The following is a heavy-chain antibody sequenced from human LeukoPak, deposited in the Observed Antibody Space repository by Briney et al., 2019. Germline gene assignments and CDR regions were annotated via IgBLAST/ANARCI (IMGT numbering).Heavy chain of an antibody. D-gene: IGHD5-24*01. Sequence: SETLSLTCAVYDGSFSGYYWTWIRQPPGRGLEWIGEINHSGSTNYNPSLKSRVTISVDTSKSQFSLKLNSVTAADTAMYYCARGRDPYWGQGTLITVSS. J-gene: IGHJ4*02. CDR2: INHSGST. CDR1: DGSFSGYY. V-gene: IGHV4-34*01. CDR3: ARGRDPY.